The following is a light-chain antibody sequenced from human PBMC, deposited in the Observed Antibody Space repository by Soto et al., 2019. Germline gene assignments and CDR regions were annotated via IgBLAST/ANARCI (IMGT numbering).Light chain of an antibody. Sequence: QSVLTQPRSLSGSPGQSVTITCTGTSSDVGGYNYVSWYQHHPGKAPKLMIYDVDKRPSGVPDRFSGAKSGNTASLTISGLQAEDEAVYYCGSYAASYSFGVIFGGWTKVTVL. CDR1: SSDVGGYNY. V-gene: IGLV2-11*01. CDR2: DVD. J-gene: IGLJ2*01. CDR3: GSYAASYSFGVI.